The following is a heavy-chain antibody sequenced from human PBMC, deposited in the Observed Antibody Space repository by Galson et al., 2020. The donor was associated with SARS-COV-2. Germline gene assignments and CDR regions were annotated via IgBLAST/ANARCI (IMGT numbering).Heavy chain of an antibody. Sequence: GGSLRLSCAASGFTFDDYAMHWVRQAPGKGLEWVSGISWNSGSIYYADSVKGRFTISRDNAKNTLYLQMNSLKAEDTAFYYCVSSSWLVDSWGQGTLVAVSS. J-gene: IGHJ4*02. CDR1: GFTFDDYA. CDR3: VSSSWLVDS. D-gene: IGHD3-22*01. V-gene: IGHV3-9*01. CDR2: ISWNSGSI.